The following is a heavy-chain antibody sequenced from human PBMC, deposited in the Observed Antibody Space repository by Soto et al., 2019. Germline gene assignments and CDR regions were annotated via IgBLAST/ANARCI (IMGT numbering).Heavy chain of an antibody. CDR2: IYYSGST. Sequence: PSETLSLTCAVSGGSISSGGYSWSWIRQPPGKGLEWIGYIYYSGSTYYNPSLKSRVTISVDTSKNQFSLKLSSVTAADTAVYYCARSDYYDSSGYYVVGYFDYWGQGTLVTVSS. D-gene: IGHD3-22*01. CDR3: ARSDYYDSSGYYVVGYFDY. J-gene: IGHJ4*02. CDR1: GGSISSGGYS. V-gene: IGHV4-31*11.